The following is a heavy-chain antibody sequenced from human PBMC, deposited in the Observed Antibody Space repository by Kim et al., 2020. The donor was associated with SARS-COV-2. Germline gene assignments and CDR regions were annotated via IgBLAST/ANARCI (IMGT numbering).Heavy chain of an antibody. J-gene: IGHJ3*02. Sequence: GGSLRLSCAASGFTFSSYAMHWVRQAPGKGLEWVAVISYDGSNKYYADSVKGRFTISRDNSKNTLYLQMNSLRAEDTAVYYCARAHPGYCSSTSCYLRTGDAFDIWGQGTMVTVSS. D-gene: IGHD2-2*01. CDR1: GFTFSSYA. CDR2: ISYDGSNK. V-gene: IGHV3-30-3*01. CDR3: ARAHPGYCSSTSCYLRTGDAFDI.